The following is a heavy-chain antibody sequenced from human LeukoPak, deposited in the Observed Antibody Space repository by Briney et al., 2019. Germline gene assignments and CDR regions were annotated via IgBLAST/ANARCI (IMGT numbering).Heavy chain of an antibody. CDR2: INPNSGGT. CDR1: GYTFTGYY. D-gene: IGHD2-2*01. V-gene: IGHV1-2*02. Sequence: ASVKVSCEASGYTFTGYYMNWVQQAPGQGLEWMGWINPNSGGTNYAQRFQGRVTMTRDTSINTAYMELSRLTSDDTAVYYCASKGAGYCRSASCQGAFDIWGQGTMVTVSS. J-gene: IGHJ3*02. CDR3: ASKGAGYCRSASCQGAFDI.